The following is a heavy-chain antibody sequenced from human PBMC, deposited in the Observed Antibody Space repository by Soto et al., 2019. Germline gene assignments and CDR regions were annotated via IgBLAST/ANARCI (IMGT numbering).Heavy chain of an antibody. D-gene: IGHD3-22*01. J-gene: IGHJ4*02. V-gene: IGHV4-39*01. CDR3: ARGPSHDSSGYYRFFDY. CDR2: IYYSGST. Sequence: SETLSLTCTVSGGSISSSSYYWGWIRQPPGKGLEWIGSIYYSGSTYYNPSLKSRVTISVDTSKNQFSLKPSSVTAADTAVYYCARGPSHDSSGYYRFFDYWGQGTLVTVSS. CDR1: GGSISSSSYY.